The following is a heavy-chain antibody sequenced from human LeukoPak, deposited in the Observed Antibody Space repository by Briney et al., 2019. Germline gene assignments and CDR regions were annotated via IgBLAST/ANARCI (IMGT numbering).Heavy chain of an antibody. CDR2: IRNSGVTT. Sequence: AGSMRLSCAASGFTFRNYAMSWVRQSPGKGLEWVSAIRNSGVTTYFAECVKGRFTISRDNSKNSLFLQMSSLRVEDTAVYYCAKDRDTSTVKGFDHWGQGTLVTVSS. CDR1: GFTFRNYA. J-gene: IGHJ4*02. D-gene: IGHD5-18*01. V-gene: IGHV3-23*01. CDR3: AKDRDTSTVKGFDH.